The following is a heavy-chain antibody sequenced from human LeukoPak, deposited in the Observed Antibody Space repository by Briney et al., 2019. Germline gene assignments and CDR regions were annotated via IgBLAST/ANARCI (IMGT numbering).Heavy chain of an antibody. CDR1: GFTFSSSA. D-gene: IGHD3-22*01. V-gene: IGHV3-23*01. CDR3: AKDCYYDSSGYYYNPMDV. J-gene: IGHJ6*03. CDR2: ISGSGGST. Sequence: QPGGSLRLSCAASGFTFSSSAMSWVRQAPGKGLEWVSAISGSGGSTYYADSVKGRFTISRDNSKNTLYLQMNSLRAEDTAVYYCAKDCYYDSSGYYYNPMDVWGKGTTVTVSS.